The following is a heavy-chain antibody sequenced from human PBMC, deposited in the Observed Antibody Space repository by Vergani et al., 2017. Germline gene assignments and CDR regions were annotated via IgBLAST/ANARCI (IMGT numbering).Heavy chain of an antibody. J-gene: IGHJ4*01. CDR2: INNDGHT. Sequence: QVQLQQWGAGVVKPSGTLSLTCAVFGESFSSFYWSWIRQPPGKGLEWIGEINNDGHTNSNPSFESRVTVSRDTAKNQFSLNLMSVTAADTAMYYCAVRPRVNLVGGEIVTKRTFDYWSHGSLVTVSS. CDR3: AVRPRVNLVGGEIVTKRTFDY. D-gene: IGHD3-10*01. CDR1: GESFSSFY. V-gene: IGHV4-34*02.